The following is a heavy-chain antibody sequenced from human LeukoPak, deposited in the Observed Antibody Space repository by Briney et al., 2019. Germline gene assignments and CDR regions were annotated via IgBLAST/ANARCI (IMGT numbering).Heavy chain of an antibody. D-gene: IGHD2-15*01. V-gene: IGHV3-23*01. CDR3: AQQLGYCSGGTCYFTY. CDR1: GFTFSSYA. J-gene: IGHJ1*01. CDR2: ISNSGGDT. Sequence: GGSLRLSCAASGFTFSSYAMSWVRQAPGKGLEWVAAISNSGGDTFYSDSGKGRFTIARDNSKNTLYLQMGSLRVDDTAVYYCAQQLGYCSGGTCYFTYWGQGTLVTVSS.